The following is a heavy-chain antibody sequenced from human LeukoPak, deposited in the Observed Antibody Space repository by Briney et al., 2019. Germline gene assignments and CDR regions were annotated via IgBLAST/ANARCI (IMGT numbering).Heavy chain of an antibody. V-gene: IGHV3-48*02. J-gene: IGHJ4*02. CDR3: ARRAYGDDSFDY. CDR1: GFTFRSYS. CDR2: ITSGSSPI. Sequence: PGGSLRLSCAASGFTFRSYSMNWVRQAPGKELEGVSYITSGSSPIYYADSVKGRFTISRDNAKNSLYLQMNSLRDEDTAVYYCARRAYGDDSFDYWGQGTLVTVSS. D-gene: IGHD4-17*01.